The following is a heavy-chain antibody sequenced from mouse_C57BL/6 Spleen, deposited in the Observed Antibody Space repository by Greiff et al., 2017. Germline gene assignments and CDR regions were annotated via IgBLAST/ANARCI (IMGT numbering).Heavy chain of an antibody. CDR3: ARSRYCDGGGDFDY. CDR2: INPNNGGT. J-gene: IGHJ2*01. Sequence: VQLQQSGPELVKPGASVKIPCKASGYTFTDYNMDWVKQSHGQSLEWIGDINPNNGGTIYNQKFKGKATLTVDKSSSTAYMELRSLTSEDTAVYYGARSRYCDGGGDFDYWGQGTTLTVSS. V-gene: IGHV1-18*01. CDR1: GYTFTDYN. D-gene: IGHD1-1*02.